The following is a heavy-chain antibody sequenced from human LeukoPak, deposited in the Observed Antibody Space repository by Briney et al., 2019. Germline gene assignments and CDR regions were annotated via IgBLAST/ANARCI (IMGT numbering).Heavy chain of an antibody. CDR2: IRSKANSYAT. J-gene: IGHJ4*02. CDR1: GFTFSGSA. D-gene: IGHD3-10*01. CDR3: TITPGYYYGSGSRD. Sequence: SGGSLRLSCAASGFTFSGSAMHWVRQASGKGLEWVGRIRSKANSYATAYAASVKGRFTISRDDSKNTAYLQMNSLKTEDTAVYYCTITPGYYYGSGSRDWGQGTLVTVSS. V-gene: IGHV3-73*01.